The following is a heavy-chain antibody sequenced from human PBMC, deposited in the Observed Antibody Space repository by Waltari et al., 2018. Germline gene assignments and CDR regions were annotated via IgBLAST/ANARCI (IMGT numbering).Heavy chain of an antibody. CDR2: IKQDGSEK. CDR1: GFTFSSYW. J-gene: IGHJ4*02. D-gene: IGHD6-13*01. CDR3: ARDSYSSTPQDQKFDY. Sequence: EVQLVESGGGLVQPGGSLRLSCAASGFTFSSYWMSWVRQAPGKGLEWVANIKQDGSEKYYVDSVKGRFTISRDNAKNSLYLQMNSLRAEDTAVYYCARDSYSSTPQDQKFDYWGQGTLVTVSS. V-gene: IGHV3-7*01.